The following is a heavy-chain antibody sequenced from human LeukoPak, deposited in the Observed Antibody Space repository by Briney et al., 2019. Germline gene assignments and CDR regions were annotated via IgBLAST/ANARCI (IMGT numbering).Heavy chain of an antibody. Sequence: SETLSLTCAVYGGSFSGYYWSWIRQPPGKGLEWIGEINHSGSTNYNPSLKSRVTISVDTSKNQFSLKLSSVTAADTAVYYCVRDLGSSAGGFYWGQGTLVTVSS. V-gene: IGHV4-34*01. J-gene: IGHJ4*02. CDR3: VRDLGSSAGGFY. D-gene: IGHD6-6*01. CDR2: INHSGST. CDR1: GGSFSGYY.